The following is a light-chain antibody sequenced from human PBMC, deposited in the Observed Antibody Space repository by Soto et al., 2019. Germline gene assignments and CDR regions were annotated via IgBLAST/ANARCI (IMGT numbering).Light chain of an antibody. V-gene: IGLV2-14*01. CDR2: EVS. CDR1: SSDIGAYNY. J-gene: IGLJ2*01. Sequence: QSALTQPASVSGSPGQSITISCTGTSSDIGAYNYVSWYQQHPGKAPELIIYEVSNRPSEVSHRFSGSKSGNTASLTISGLQAEDEADYFCSSYASSAILLFGGGTKLTVL. CDR3: SSYASSAILL.